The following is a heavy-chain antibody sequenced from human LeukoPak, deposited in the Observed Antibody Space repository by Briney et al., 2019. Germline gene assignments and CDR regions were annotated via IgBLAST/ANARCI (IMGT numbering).Heavy chain of an antibody. D-gene: IGHD3-22*01. CDR3: AKDRQPYDSSGYSD. V-gene: IGHV3-30*18. CDR2: ISYDGSNK. Sequence: PGGSLRLSCAASGFTFDDYAMHWVRQAPGKGLEWVAVISYDGSNKYYADSVKGRFTISRDNSKNTLYLQMNSLRAEDTAVYYCAKDRQPYDSSGYSDWGQGTLVTVSS. J-gene: IGHJ4*02. CDR1: GFTFDDYA.